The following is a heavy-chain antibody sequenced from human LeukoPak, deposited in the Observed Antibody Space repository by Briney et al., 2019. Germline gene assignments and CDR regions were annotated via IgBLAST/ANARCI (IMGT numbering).Heavy chain of an antibody. Sequence: PGGSLRLSCTASGFTFNNYWMHWVRQAPGKGPVWVSRINTDGSSTSYADSVKGRFTISRDNAKNTLYLQMNSLRAEDMAVYYCARALAVTGTGGFDPRGQGTLVTVSS. CDR1: GFTFNNYW. J-gene: IGHJ5*02. CDR3: ARALAVTGTGGFDP. V-gene: IGHV3-74*01. D-gene: IGHD6-19*01. CDR2: INTDGSST.